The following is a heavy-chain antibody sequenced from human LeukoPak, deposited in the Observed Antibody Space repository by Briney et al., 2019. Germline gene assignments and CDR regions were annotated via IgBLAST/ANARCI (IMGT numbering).Heavy chain of an antibody. CDR1: GYSISSHNW. V-gene: IGHV4-4*02. CDR3: ATETPYKIDY. D-gene: IGHD1-1*01. Sequence: SETLSLTCAVSGYSISSHNWYSWVRQPPGKGLGWIGEIHHSEGTNYNPSLKSRVTISLDKSKNQISLKLTTVTAADTAVYYCATETPYKIDYWGQGTLVTVSS. J-gene: IGHJ4*02. CDR2: IHHSEGT.